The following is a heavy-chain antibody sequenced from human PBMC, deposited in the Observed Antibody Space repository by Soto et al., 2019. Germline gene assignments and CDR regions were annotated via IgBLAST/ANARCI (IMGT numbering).Heavy chain of an antibody. J-gene: IGHJ4*02. Sequence: QLQLQESGPGLVKPSETLSLTCTVSGGSISSSSYYWGWIRQPPGKGLEWIGSIYYSGSTYYNPSLKSRVTISVDTSKNQFSLTLSSVTAADTAVYYCARHPTSYIVVVVALRGGHFDYWGQGTLVTVSS. CDR2: IYYSGST. CDR3: ARHPTSYIVVVVALRGGHFDY. D-gene: IGHD2-15*01. CDR1: GGSISSSSYY. V-gene: IGHV4-39*01.